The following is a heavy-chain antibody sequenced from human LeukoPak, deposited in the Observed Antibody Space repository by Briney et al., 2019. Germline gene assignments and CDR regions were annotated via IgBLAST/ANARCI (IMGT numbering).Heavy chain of an antibody. CDR1: GFTFNNYA. CDR3: ARHNWGGYYYYMDV. Sequence: PGGSLRLSCAASGFTFNNYAMNWVRQAPGKGLEWVSGISDSGGSTYYADSVKGRFTISRDNSKNTLYLQMNSLRAEDTAVYYCARHNWGGYYYYMDVWGKGTTVTVSS. D-gene: IGHD7-27*01. V-gene: IGHV3-23*01. J-gene: IGHJ6*03. CDR2: ISDSGGST.